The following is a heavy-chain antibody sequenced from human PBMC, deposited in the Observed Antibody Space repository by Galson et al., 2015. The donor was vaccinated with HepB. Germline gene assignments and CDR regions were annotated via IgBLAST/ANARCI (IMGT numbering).Heavy chain of an antibody. CDR1: GFTFSAYT. CDR3: ARNTNGIDAFDV. J-gene: IGHJ3*01. V-gene: IGHV3-21*04. Sequence: SLRLSCAASGFTFSAYTFNWVRQTPEKGLEWVSSISSSSTYINYADSLAGRFTVSRDNSKDSLFLQMNSLRAEDTAVYYCARNTNGIDAFDVWGRGTVVTASS. CDR2: ISSSSTYI. D-gene: IGHD1-1*01.